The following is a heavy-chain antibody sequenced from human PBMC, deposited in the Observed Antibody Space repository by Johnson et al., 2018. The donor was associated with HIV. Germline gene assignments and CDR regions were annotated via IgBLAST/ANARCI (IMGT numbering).Heavy chain of an antibody. V-gene: IGHV3-20*04. CDR3: ARESVTPPQLSYIDPYDAFDI. D-gene: IGHD5-24*01. Sequence: VQLVESGGGVVRPGGSLRLSCAASGFTFDDYGMSWVRQAPGKGLEWVSGINWNGGSTGYADSVKGRFTISRDNAKNSLYLQMNSLRAEDTAVYYCARESVTPPQLSYIDPYDAFDIWGQGTMVTVSS. J-gene: IGHJ3*02. CDR1: GFTFDDYG. CDR2: INWNGGST.